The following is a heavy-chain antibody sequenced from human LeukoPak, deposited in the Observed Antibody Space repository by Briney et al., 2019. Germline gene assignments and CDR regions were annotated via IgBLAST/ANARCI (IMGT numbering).Heavy chain of an antibody. CDR2: IIPIFGTA. CDR3: ARLAIGGPNSYFAL. V-gene: IGHV1-69*13. CDR1: GYTFTSYG. D-gene: IGHD4-23*01. J-gene: IGHJ2*01. Sequence: SVKVSCKASGYTFTSYGISWVRQAPGQGLEWMGGIIPIFGTANYAQKFQGRVTITADESTSTAYMELSSLRSEDTAVYYCARLAIGGPNSYFALWGRGTLVTVSS.